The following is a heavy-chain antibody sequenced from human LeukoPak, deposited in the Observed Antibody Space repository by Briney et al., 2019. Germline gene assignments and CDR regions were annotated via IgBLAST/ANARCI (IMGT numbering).Heavy chain of an antibody. D-gene: IGHD3-16*01. J-gene: IGHJ6*03. Sequence: GGSLRLSCVASGFTFSSYSMNWVRQAPGKGLEWVSYISGSSGTIYYADSVKGRFTISRDNAKNSLYLQMLSLRAEDTAVYYCARRSEFGVLYYMDIWGKGTTVTVPS. V-gene: IGHV3-48*01. CDR2: ISGSSGTI. CDR3: ARRSEFGVLYYMDI. CDR1: GFTFSSYS.